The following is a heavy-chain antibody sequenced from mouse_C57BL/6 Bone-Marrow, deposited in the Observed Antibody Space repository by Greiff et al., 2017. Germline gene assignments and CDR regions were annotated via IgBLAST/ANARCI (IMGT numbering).Heavy chain of an antibody. V-gene: IGHV5-6*01. CDR1: GFTFSSYG. J-gene: IGHJ2*01. D-gene: IGHD2-3*01. CDR2: ISSGGSYT. Sequence: EVKLMESGGDLVKPGGSLSLSCAVSGFTFSSYGMSWVRQSPDKRLEWVATISSGGSYTYYPDSVKGRFTISRDNAKNTLYLQMSSLKSEDTAMYYCARHGYYYFDYWGQGTTLTVSS. CDR3: ARHGYYYFDY.